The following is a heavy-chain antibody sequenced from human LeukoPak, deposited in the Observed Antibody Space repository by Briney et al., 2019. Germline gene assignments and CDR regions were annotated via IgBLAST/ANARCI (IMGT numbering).Heavy chain of an antibody. CDR2: IYHSGNT. CDR3: AGALLPYFDY. Sequence: SETLSLTCTISGGSISSTSHYWGWIRQTPGKGLEWIGSIYHSGNTYDNPSLKSRVTISVDTSKNQFSLKLSSVTAADTAVYYCAGALLPYFDYWGQGTLVTVSS. V-gene: IGHV4-39*01. D-gene: IGHD4/OR15-4a*01. J-gene: IGHJ4*02. CDR1: GGSISSTSHY.